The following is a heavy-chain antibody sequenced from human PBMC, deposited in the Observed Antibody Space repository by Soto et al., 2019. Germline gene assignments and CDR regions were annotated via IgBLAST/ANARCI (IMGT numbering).Heavy chain of an antibody. V-gene: IGHV3-21*01. J-gene: IGHJ4*02. CDR2: ISSSSSYI. Sequence: GGSLRLSCAASGFTFSSYSMNWVRQAPGKGLEWVSSISSSSSYIYYADSVKGRFTISRDNAKNSLYLQMNSLRAEDTAVYYCARDNELYCSSTSCYVLRVFDYWGQGTLVTVSS. D-gene: IGHD2-2*01. CDR1: GFTFSSYS. CDR3: ARDNELYCSSTSCYVLRVFDY.